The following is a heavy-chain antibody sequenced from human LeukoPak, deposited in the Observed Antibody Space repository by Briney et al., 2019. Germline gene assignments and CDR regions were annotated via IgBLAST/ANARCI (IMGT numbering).Heavy chain of an antibody. CDR3: ARDGSRRWLQSHFDY. CDR1: GYTFTSYG. V-gene: IGHV1-18*01. D-gene: IGHD5-24*01. Sequence: GASVKVSCKASGYTFTSYGISWVRQAPGQGLEWMGWISAYNGNTNYAQKLQGRVTMTTDTSTSTAYMELRSLRSDDTAVYYCARDGSRRWLQSHFDYWGQGTLVTVSS. CDR2: ISAYNGNT. J-gene: IGHJ4*02.